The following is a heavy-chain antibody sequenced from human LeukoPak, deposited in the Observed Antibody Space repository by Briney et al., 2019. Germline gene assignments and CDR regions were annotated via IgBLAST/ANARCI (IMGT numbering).Heavy chain of an antibody. CDR2: INPSSGGT. D-gene: IGHD7-27*01. V-gene: IGHV1-2*02. Sequence: ASVKVSCKASGYTFTGYYMHWVRQAPGQGLEWMGWINPSSGGTNYAQKFQGRVTMTRDTSISTAYMELSRLRSDDTAVYYCARALNWGMGGFDYWGQGTLVTVSS. CDR3: ARALNWGMGGFDY. CDR1: GYTFTGYY. J-gene: IGHJ4*02.